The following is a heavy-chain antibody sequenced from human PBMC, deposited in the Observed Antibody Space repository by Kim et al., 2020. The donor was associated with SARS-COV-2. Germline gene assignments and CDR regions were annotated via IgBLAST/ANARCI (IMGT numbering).Heavy chain of an antibody. V-gene: IGHV3-11*06. Sequence: GGSLRLSCAASGFTFSDYYMSWIRQAPGKGLEWVSYISSSSSYTNYADSVKGRFTISRDNAKNSLYLQMNSLRAEDTAVYYCARDPRNWNAEWYYYYGMDVWGQGTTVTVSS. CDR3: ARDPRNWNAEWYYYYGMDV. CDR2: ISSSSSYT. CDR1: GFTFSDYY. J-gene: IGHJ6*02. D-gene: IGHD1-1*01.